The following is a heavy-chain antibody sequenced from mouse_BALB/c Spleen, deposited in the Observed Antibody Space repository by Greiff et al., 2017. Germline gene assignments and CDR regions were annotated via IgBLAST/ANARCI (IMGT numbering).Heavy chain of an antibody. CDR1: GYTFSSYW. Sequence: VQLQQSGAELMKPGASVKISCKATGYTFSSYWIEWVKQRPGHGLEWIGEILPGSGSTNYNEKFKGKATFTADTSSNTAYMQLSSLTSEDSAVYYCARRTTATAYWGQGTLVTVSA. CDR2: ILPGSGST. J-gene: IGHJ3*01. CDR3: ARRTTATAY. D-gene: IGHD1-2*01. V-gene: IGHV1-9*01.